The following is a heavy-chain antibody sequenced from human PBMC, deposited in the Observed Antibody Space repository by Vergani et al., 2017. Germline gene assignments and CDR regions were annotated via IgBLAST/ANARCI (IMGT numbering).Heavy chain of an antibody. CDR2: ISGSGGST. Sequence: EVQLLESGGGLVQPGGSLRLSCAASGFTFSSYAMSWVRQAPGKGLEWVSAISGSGGSTYYADSVEGRFTISRDDSKKTFYLQINSLRVEDTAVYYCARGNFGLGTYFQGEGYDIWGHGTTVTVSS. J-gene: IGHJ3*02. V-gene: IGHV3-23*01. D-gene: IGHD3-10*01. CDR1: GFTFSSYA. CDR3: ARGNFGLGTYFQGEGYDI.